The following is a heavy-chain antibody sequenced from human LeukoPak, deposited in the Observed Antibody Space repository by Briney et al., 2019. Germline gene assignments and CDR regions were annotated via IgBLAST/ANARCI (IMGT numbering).Heavy chain of an antibody. V-gene: IGHV5-51*01. CDR3: ARRPAGTRTFDY. CDR1: GYRFTSYW. Sequence: GESLKISCKGSGYRFTSYWIGWVRQMPGKGLEWMGGIYGADYTTIYSPPFHGQITISADKSISTAYLQWTSLKASDTAMYYCARRPAGTRTFDYWGQGALVTVSS. CDR2: IYGADYTT. D-gene: IGHD1-7*01. J-gene: IGHJ4*02.